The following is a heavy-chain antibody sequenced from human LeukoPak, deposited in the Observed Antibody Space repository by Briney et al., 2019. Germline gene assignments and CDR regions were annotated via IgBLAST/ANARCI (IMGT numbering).Heavy chain of an antibody. V-gene: IGHV5-51*01. CDR1: GYSFTSYW. CDR3: ARHSDYGDNHPRIDY. CDR2: IYPGDSDT. J-gene: IGHJ4*02. D-gene: IGHD4/OR15-4a*01. Sequence: GESLKISCKGSGYSFTSYWIGWVRQMPGKGLEWMGNIYPGDSDTRYSPSFQGQVTISADKSISTAYLQWSSLKASDTAMYYCARHSDYGDNHPRIDYWGQGTLVTVSS.